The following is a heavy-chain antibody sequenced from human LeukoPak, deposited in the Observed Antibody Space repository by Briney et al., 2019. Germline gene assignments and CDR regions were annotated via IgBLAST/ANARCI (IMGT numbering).Heavy chain of an antibody. CDR2: INHSGST. V-gene: IGHV4-34*01. Sequence: SETLSLTCAVYGGSFSGYYWSWIRQPPGKGLEWMGEINHSGSTNYNPSLKSRVTISVDTSKNQFSLKLSSVTAADTAVYYCARGNDQYSSSWYFNWFDPWGQGTLVTVSS. J-gene: IGHJ5*02. CDR3: ARGNDQYSSSWYFNWFDP. D-gene: IGHD6-13*01. CDR1: GGSFSGYY.